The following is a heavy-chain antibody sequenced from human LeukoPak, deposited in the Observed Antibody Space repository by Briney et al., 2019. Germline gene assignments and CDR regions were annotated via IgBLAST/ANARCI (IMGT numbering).Heavy chain of an antibody. J-gene: IGHJ5*02. Sequence: ASEILSLTCTVSGGSISSYYWSWIRQPPGKGLEWIGYIYYSGSTNYNPSLKSRVTISVDTSKNQFSLKLSSVTAADTAVYYCARPLGYCSTSTCPQSWFDPWGQGTLVTDSS. CDR1: GGSISSYY. V-gene: IGHV4-59*12. CDR2: IYYSGST. D-gene: IGHD2-2*01. CDR3: ARPLGYCSTSTCPQSWFDP.